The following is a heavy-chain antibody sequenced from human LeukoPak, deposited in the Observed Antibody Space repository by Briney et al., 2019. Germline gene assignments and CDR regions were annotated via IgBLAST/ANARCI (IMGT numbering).Heavy chain of an antibody. D-gene: IGHD6-13*01. V-gene: IGHV3-23*01. CDR3: ARNSAAGTYYYYGMDG. Sequence: PGGSLRLSCAASGFTFSSYAMSWVRQAPGKGLEWVSAISGSGGSTYYADSVKGRLTISRDNSKNTLYLQMNSLRAEDTAVYYCARNSAAGTYYYYGMDGWGQGTTVTVSS. CDR2: ISGSGGST. CDR1: GFTFSSYA. J-gene: IGHJ6*02.